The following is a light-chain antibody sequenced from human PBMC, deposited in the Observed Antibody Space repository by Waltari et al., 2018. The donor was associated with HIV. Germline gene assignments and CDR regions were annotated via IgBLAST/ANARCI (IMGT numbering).Light chain of an antibody. CDR3: MQGTVWPLT. CDR2: KVS. CDR1: QSLVHIDGNTY. V-gene: IGKV2-30*02. J-gene: IGKJ4*01. Sequence: DVAMTQSPLSLPVTLGQSASISCKSSQSLVHIDGNTYLNWFHQRPGQSPRVLIYKVSYRDSGVPERFSGSGSGTVFTLQINTVEAEDAGVYFCMQGTVWPLTFGGGTRLEIQ.